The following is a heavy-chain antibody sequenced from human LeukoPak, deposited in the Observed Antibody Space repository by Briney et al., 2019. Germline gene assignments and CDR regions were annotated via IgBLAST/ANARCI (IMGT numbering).Heavy chain of an antibody. CDR3: ARVAAATTNPRFDS. J-gene: IGHJ4*02. CDR2: IYYSGST. CDR1: GGSISSSSYY. V-gene: IGHV4-39*07. D-gene: IGHD5-24*01. Sequence: PSETLSLTCTVSGGSISSSSYYWGWIRQPPGKGLEWIGSIYYSGSTYYNPSLKSRVTISVDTSKNQFSLKLSSVTAADTAVYYCARVAAATTNPRFDSWGQGTLVTVSS.